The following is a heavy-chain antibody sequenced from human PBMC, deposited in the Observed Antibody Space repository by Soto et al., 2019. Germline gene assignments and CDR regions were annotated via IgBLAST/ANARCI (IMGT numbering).Heavy chain of an antibody. J-gene: IGHJ2*01. D-gene: IGHD6-19*01. CDR1: GFTFSSYG. CDR2: IWYDGSNK. CDR3: ARIPQIAVAGTRFGYFDL. V-gene: IGHV3-33*01. Sequence: QVQLEESGGGVVQPGRSLRLSCAASGFTFSSYGMHWVRQAPGKGLEWVAVIWYDGSNKYYADSAKGRFTISRDNSKNTLYLQMNSLGAEDTAVYYCARIPQIAVAGTRFGYFDLWGRGTLVTVSS.